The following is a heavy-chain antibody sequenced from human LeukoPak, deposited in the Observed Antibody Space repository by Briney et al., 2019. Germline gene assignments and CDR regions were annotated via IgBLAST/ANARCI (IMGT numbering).Heavy chain of an antibody. D-gene: IGHD2-15*01. V-gene: IGHV3-30*03. J-gene: IGHJ4*02. CDR3: ARNVGYCTAGSCYVDY. CDR2: ISYDGSHN. Sequence: PGGSLRLSCAASGFTFSSYGMHWVRQAPGKGLEWVAVISYDGSHNYYADSVKGRFTISRDNSKNTLYLQMNSLRAEDTAVHYCARNVGYCTAGSCYVDYWGQGTLVTVSS. CDR1: GFTFSSYG.